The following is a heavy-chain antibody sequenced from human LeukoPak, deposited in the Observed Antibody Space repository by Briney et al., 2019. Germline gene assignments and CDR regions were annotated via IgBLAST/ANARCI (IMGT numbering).Heavy chain of an antibody. CDR3: ARGMVGCSGGSCRFFDY. J-gene: IGHJ4*02. CDR2: INHSGST. D-gene: IGHD2-15*01. Sequence: PSQTLSLTCTVSGGSISSGGYYWSWIRQPPGKGLEWIGEINHSGSTNYNPSLKSRVTISVDTSKNQFSLKLSSVTAADTAVYYCARGMVGCSGGSCRFFDYWGQGTLVTVSS. V-gene: IGHV4-30-2*01. CDR1: GGSISSGGYY.